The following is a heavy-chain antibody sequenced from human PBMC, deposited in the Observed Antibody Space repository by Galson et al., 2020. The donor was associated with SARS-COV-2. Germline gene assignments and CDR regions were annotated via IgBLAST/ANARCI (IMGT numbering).Heavy chain of an antibody. V-gene: IGHV1-46*04. CDR3: ARALITTFGVVITGRDGMDV. CDR1: GDTFTNYY. J-gene: IGHJ6*02. D-gene: IGHD3-3*01. CDR2: INPSGDST. Sequence: ASVKVSCKAPGDTFTNYYIHWVRQTPGQGLEWMGIINPSGDSTSYAQKLQGRVTMTRDTPTGTVYMELSSLRSEDTAVYYCARALITTFGVVITGRDGMDVWGQGTTVTVSS.